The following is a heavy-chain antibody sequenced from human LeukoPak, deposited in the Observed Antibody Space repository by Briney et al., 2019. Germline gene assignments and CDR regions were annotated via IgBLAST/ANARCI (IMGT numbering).Heavy chain of an antibody. CDR1: GCSISSYY. Sequence: SETLSLTCTVSGCSISSYYWSWVRQPPGKGLEWIGFVYYTGSTNYSPSLKSRVTISVDTSKNQFSLKLRSVTAADTAVYYCARISSSNWYNERGAFDVWGQGTMVTVSS. V-gene: IGHV4-59*01. CDR3: ARISSSNWYNERGAFDV. J-gene: IGHJ3*01. D-gene: IGHD6-13*01. CDR2: VYYTGST.